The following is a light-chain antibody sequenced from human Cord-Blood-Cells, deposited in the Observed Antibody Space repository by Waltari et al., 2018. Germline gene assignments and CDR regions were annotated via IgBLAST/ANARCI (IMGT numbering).Light chain of an antibody. J-gene: IGLJ3*02. CDR1: SSDVGGYNY. V-gene: IGLV2-14*01. CDR3: SSYTGSSTWV. Sequence: QSALTQPASVSGSPGQSLTISCTGTSSDVGGYNYVSWYQQHPGKAPKLMIYDVSKRPSGVSNRFSGSKSGNTASLTISGLQAEDEADYYCSSYTGSSTWVFGGGTKLTVL. CDR2: DVS.